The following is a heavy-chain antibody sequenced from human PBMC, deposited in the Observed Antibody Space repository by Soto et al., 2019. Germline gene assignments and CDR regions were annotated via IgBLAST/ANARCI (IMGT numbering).Heavy chain of an antibody. Sequence: GGSLRLSCAASGFTFTNYWMHWVRQVPGKGLVWVSRINADGSYASYADFVKGRFTISRDNSRNTVHLQMNSLSAEDTAVYYCARDFTTAETPGDDFDYWGQGIPVTVSS. V-gene: IGHV3-74*01. CDR3: ARDFTTAETPGDDFDY. CDR1: GFTFTNYW. D-gene: IGHD4-17*01. CDR2: INADGSYA. J-gene: IGHJ4*02.